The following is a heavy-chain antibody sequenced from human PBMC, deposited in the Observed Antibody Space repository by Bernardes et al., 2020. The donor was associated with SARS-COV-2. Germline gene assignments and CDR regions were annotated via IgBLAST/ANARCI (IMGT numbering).Heavy chain of an antibody. D-gene: IGHD3-10*01. CDR2: IYSGGST. Sequence: GGSLRLSCAASGFTVSSNYMSWIRQAPGKGLEWVSVIYSGGSTYHADSVKGRFTISRDNSKNTLYLQMNSLRAEDTAVYYCARRLWFGKRGGMDVWGQGTTVTVSS. V-gene: IGHV3-53*01. J-gene: IGHJ6*02. CDR3: ARRLWFGKRGGMDV. CDR1: GFTVSSNY.